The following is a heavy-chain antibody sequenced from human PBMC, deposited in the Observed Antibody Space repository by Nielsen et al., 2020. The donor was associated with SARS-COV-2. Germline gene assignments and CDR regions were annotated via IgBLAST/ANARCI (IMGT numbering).Heavy chain of an antibody. CDR2: ISSSGSTI. CDR1: GFTFSTYE. V-gene: IGHV3-48*03. J-gene: IGHJ3*01. Sequence: GESLKISCAASGFTFSTYEMNWVRQAPGKGLEWISYISSSGSTIYYADSVKGRFTISRDNVKNSLYLQMNSLRAEDTAIYYCARGETSNLWGQGTMVTVSS. CDR3: ARGETSNL. D-gene: IGHD1-14*01.